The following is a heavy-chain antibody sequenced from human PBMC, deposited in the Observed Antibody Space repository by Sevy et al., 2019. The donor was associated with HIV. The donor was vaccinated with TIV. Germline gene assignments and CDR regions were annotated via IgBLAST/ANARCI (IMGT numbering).Heavy chain of an antibody. D-gene: IGHD3-10*01. CDR1: GFTFDDYA. CDR3: AKDRHCYGSGSGLDY. J-gene: IGHJ4*02. CDR2: ISWNSGSI. Sequence: GGSLRLSCAASGFTFDDYAMHWVRQAPGKGLEWVSGISWNSGSIGYADSVKGRFTISRDNAKNSLYLQMNSLRAEDTALYYCAKDRHCYGSGSGLDYWGQGTLVTVS. V-gene: IGHV3-9*01.